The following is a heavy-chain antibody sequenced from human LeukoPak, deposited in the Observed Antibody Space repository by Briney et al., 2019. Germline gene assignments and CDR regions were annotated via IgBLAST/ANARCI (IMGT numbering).Heavy chain of an antibody. CDR2: INPNSGGT. Sequence: ASVKVSCKASGYTFTGYYMHWVRRAPGQGLEWMGWINPNSGGTNYAQKFQGRVTMTRDTSISTAYMELSRLRSDDTAVYYCARDRRGNRQLGVGYWGQGTLVTVSS. V-gene: IGHV1-2*02. CDR3: ARDRRGNRQLGVGY. CDR1: GYTFTGYY. J-gene: IGHJ4*02. D-gene: IGHD6-6*01.